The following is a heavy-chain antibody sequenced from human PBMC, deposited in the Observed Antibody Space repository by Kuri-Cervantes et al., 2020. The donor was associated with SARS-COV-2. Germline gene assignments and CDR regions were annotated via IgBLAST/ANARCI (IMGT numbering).Heavy chain of an antibody. Sequence: SQTLSLTCAVYGGSFSGSYWSWIRQRPGKGLEWIGEINHSGSTNYNPSLKSRVTISVDTSKNQFSLKLSTVTAADTAVYYCARLIGYSGYDYSFGYFDYWGQGTLVTVSS. CDR2: INHSGST. V-gene: IGHV4-34*01. J-gene: IGHJ4*02. CDR1: GGSFSGSY. CDR3: ARLIGYSGYDYSFGYFDY. D-gene: IGHD5-12*01.